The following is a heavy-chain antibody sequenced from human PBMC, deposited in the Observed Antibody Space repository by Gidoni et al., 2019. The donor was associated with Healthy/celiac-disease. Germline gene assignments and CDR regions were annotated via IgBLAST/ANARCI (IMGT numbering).Heavy chain of an antibody. J-gene: IGHJ6*03. CDR3: ARGAAHYYYCMDV. CDR1: GFPFSSYG. D-gene: IGHD6-6*01. V-gene: IGHV3-33*01. Sequence: QVQLVESGGGVVQPGRSLRLSCAASGFPFSSYGIHWVRQAPGKGLEWVAVMWYDGSNKYYADSVKGRFTISRDNSKNTLYLQMNSLRAEDTAVYYCARGAAHYYYCMDVWGKGTTVTVSS. CDR2: MWYDGSNK.